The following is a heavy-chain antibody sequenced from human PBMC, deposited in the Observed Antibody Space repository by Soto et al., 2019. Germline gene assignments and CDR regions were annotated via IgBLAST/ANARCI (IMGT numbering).Heavy chain of an antibody. CDR2: INSDGSST. J-gene: IGHJ4*02. CDR1: GFTFSSYW. Sequence: EVQLVESGGGLVQPGGSLRLSCAASGFTFSSYWMHWVRQAPGKGLVWVSRINSDGSSTSYADSVKGRFTISRDNAKNKLYLQMNSLRAEDTAGYYWAVAVAGPTAIGYWGQGTLVTVSS. V-gene: IGHV3-74*01. CDR3: AVAVAGPTAIGY. D-gene: IGHD6-19*01.